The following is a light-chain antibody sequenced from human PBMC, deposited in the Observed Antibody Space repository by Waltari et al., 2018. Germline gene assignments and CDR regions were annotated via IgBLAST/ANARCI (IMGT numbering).Light chain of an antibody. CDR2: SNN. J-gene: IGLJ3*02. V-gene: IGLV1-44*01. CDR1: SSNIGSNT. Sequence: QSVLTQPPSASGTPGQRVTISCSGSSSNIGSNTVNWYQHLPGTAPKLIYSNNQRPSGVRDRFSGSKSGTSASLAISGLQSEDEADYYCAAWDDSLNGQVFGGGTKLTVL. CDR3: AAWDDSLNGQV.